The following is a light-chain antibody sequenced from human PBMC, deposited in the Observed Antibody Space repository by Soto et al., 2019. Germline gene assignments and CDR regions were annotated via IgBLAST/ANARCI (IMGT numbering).Light chain of an antibody. Sequence: QPVLTQPPSASGTPGQRVTISCSGSSSNIGSNIVNWYQQLPGTAPKLLIYSNNQRPSGVPDRFSGSKSGTSASLAISGLQSEDEADYYCAAWDDSLNAWVFGGGTKVTVL. J-gene: IGLJ3*02. CDR1: SSNIGSNI. CDR3: AAWDDSLNAWV. V-gene: IGLV1-44*01. CDR2: SNN.